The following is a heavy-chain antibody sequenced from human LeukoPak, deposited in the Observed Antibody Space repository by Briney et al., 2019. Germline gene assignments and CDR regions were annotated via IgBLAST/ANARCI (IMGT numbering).Heavy chain of an antibody. J-gene: IGHJ6*03. CDR2: ISSSGSTI. CDR1: GFTFSDYY. Sequence: GGSLRLSCAASGFTFSDYYMSWIRQAPGKGLEWVSYISSSGSTIYYADSVKGRFTISRDNAKNSLYLQMNSLRAEDTAVYYCARGRLELRSGLYYYYMDVWGKGTTVTVSS. CDR3: ARGRLELRSGLYYYYMDV. D-gene: IGHD1-7*01. V-gene: IGHV3-11*04.